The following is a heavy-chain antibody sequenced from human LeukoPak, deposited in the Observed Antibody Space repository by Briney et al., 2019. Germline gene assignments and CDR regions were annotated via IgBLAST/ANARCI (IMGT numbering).Heavy chain of an antibody. CDR1: GGSFSGYY. J-gene: IGHJ4*02. D-gene: IGHD2-15*01. CDR3: ARASFGGSFDY. Sequence: SEILSLTCAVYGGSFSGYYWSWIRQPPGKGLEWIGEINHSGSTNYNPSLKSRVTISVDTSKNQFSLKLSSVTAADTAVYYCARASFGGSFDYWGQGTLVTVSS. V-gene: IGHV4-34*01. CDR2: INHSGST.